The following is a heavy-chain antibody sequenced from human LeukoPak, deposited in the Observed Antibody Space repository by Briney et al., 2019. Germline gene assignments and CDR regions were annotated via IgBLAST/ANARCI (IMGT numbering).Heavy chain of an antibody. CDR2: INHSGGT. CDR3: ARASTVTTPDDAFDI. D-gene: IGHD4-17*01. J-gene: IGHJ3*02. Sequence: SETLSLTCAVYGGPLSGYYWSWIRQPPGKGLEWIGEINHSGGTDYSPSLRSRVTISLDTSKNQFSLTPNSVTAADTAVYYCARASTVTTPDDAFDIWGQGTMVTVSS. CDR1: GGPLSGYY. V-gene: IGHV4-34*01.